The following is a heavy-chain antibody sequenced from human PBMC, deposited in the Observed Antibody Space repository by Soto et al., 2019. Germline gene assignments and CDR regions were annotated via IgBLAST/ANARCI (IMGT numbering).Heavy chain of an antibody. CDR2: IIPIFGTA. J-gene: IGHJ1*01. V-gene: IGHV1-69*12. CDR1: GGTFSSYA. CDR3: ARDEGVDTAMDPAH. D-gene: IGHD5-18*01. Sequence: QVQLVQSGAEVKKPGSSVKVSCKASGGTFSSYAISWVRQAPGQGLEWMGGIIPIFGTANYAQKFQDRLTINADESTSTAYMELSSLRAEDTAVYYCARDEGVDTAMDPAHWGQGTLVTVSS.